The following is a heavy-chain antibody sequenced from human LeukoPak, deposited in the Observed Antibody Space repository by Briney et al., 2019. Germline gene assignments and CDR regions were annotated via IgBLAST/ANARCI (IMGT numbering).Heavy chain of an antibody. CDR3: ARDLCSSTSCLPMYWYFDL. D-gene: IGHD2-2*01. CDR1: VYSFTSYG. Sequence: ASVKVSCKASVYSFTSYGISWVRQAPGQGLEWMGWISSHNGNTNYAQRLQGRVTMTTDTSTSTAYMELRSLRSDDTAVYYCARDLCSSTSCLPMYWYFDLWGRGTLVIVSS. J-gene: IGHJ2*01. CDR2: ISSHNGNT. V-gene: IGHV1-18*01.